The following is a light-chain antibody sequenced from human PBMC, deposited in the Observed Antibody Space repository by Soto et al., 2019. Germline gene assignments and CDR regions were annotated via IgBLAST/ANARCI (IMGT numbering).Light chain of an antibody. Sequence: EIVMTQSPATLSVSPGERATLSSRASQSVSSNLDCYQQKPSQAPRLLIYGASTRATGIPARFSGSGSGTEFTLTISSLQSEDFAVYYCQQYNNWTPWTFGQGTKVDIK. CDR1: QSVSSN. CDR2: GAS. J-gene: IGKJ1*01. V-gene: IGKV3-15*01. CDR3: QQYNNWTPWT.